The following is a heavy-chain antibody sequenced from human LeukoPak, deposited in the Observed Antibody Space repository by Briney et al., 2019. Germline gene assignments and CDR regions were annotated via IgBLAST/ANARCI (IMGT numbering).Heavy chain of an antibody. V-gene: IGHV4-34*01. CDR3: ARGGYSSGWYMAYNWFDP. J-gene: IGHJ5*02. CDR1: GGSFSGYY. CDR2: IFYSGST. D-gene: IGHD6-19*01. Sequence: SETLSLTCAVYGGSFSGYYWTWIRQPPGKVLEWIGNIFYSGSTYYSPSPKSRVTISLDTSRNQFSLKLNSVTAADTAVYYCARGGYSSGWYMAYNWFDPWGQGTLVTVSS.